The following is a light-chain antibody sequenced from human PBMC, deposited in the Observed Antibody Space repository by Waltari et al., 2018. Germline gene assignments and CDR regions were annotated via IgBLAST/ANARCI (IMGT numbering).Light chain of an antibody. CDR1: QGLLISPNNKDY. CDR2: WAS. Sequence: DIVMTQSPDSLALSLGERSTINCASSQGLLISPNNKDYLAWFQQKPGQPPKLLISWASTRESGVPDRFSGSGSGTDFTLTISSLQAEDVALYFCQQYYSVPYTFGQGTKLEIK. CDR3: QQYYSVPYT. V-gene: IGKV4-1*01. J-gene: IGKJ2*01.